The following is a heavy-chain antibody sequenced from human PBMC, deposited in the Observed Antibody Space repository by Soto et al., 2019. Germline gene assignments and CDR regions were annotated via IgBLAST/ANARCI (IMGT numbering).Heavy chain of an antibody. D-gene: IGHD1-20*01. J-gene: IGHJ4*02. CDR2: IKQDGSEK. CDR3: AREGYNWNDDDPVDY. CDR1: GFTFSSYW. Sequence: GGSLRLSCAASGFTFSSYWMSWVRQAPGKGLEWVAKIKQDGSEKYDVDSVKVRFTISRDNAKNSRYLQMNSLRAEDTAVYYCAREGYNWNDDDPVDYWGQGTLVTVSS. V-gene: IGHV3-7*05.